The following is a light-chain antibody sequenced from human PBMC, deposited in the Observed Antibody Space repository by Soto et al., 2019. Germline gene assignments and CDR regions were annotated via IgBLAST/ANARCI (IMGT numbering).Light chain of an antibody. V-gene: IGKV3-20*01. CDR1: QSVTSNY. CDR2: RAS. J-gene: IGKJ1*01. Sequence: EIVLTQSPDTLSLSPGERATLSCRASQSVTSNYIAWYQQKPGQAPRLLIYRASTRATGIPDRFSGSGSGTDFTLTISRLEPEDFAVYHCQQYGTSPWTFGQGTKVDIK. CDR3: QQYGTSPWT.